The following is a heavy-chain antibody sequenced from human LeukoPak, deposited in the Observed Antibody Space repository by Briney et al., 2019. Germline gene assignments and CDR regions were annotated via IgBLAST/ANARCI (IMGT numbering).Heavy chain of an antibody. CDR2: IKGDGIST. D-gene: IGHD4-11*01. V-gene: IGHV3-74*01. Sequence: GGSLRLSCAASGFDFSSNWMHWVRHAPGQGLVWVSRIKGDGISTNYADSVKGRFTISRDIAKNTLYLQMNSLRAEDTGVYYCAKDESATVTTGDYWGQGTLVTVSS. J-gene: IGHJ4*02. CDR3: AKDESATVTTGDY. CDR1: GFDFSSNW.